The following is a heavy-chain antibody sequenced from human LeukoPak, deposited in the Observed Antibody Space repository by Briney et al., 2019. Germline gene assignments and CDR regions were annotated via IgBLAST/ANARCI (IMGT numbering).Heavy chain of an antibody. CDR2: IWYDGSNK. V-gene: IGHV3-33*06. CDR1: GFTFSSYG. J-gene: IGHJ4*02. CDR3: AKDQGYSSGCLDY. D-gene: IGHD6-19*01. Sequence: PGRSLRLSCAASGFTFSSYGMHWVRQAPGKGLEWVAVIWYDGSNKYYADSVKGRFTISRDNSKNTLYLQMNSLRAEDTAVYYCAKDQGYSSGCLDYWGQGTLVTVSS.